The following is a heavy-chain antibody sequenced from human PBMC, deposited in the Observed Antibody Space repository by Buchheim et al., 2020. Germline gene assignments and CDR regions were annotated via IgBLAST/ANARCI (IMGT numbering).Heavy chain of an antibody. CDR1: GGSTSSYY. CDR3: ARFRAPWYADY. V-gene: IGHV4-59*01. D-gene: IGHD2-2*01. CDR2: IHFSGST. Sequence: QVQLQESGPGLVKPSETLSLTCTVSGGSTSSYYWSWIRQPPGKGLVWVGHIHFSGSTRYNTSLKSRVTISIDTSKNQFFLNLNSVTTADTAVYFCARFRAPWYADYWGQGT. J-gene: IGHJ4*02.